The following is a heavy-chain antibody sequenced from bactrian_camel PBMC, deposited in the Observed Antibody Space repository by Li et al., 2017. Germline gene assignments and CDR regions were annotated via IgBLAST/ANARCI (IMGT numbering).Heavy chain of an antibody. D-gene: IGHD6*01. CDR2: ISKDDVP. J-gene: IGHJ4*01. CDR1: GNAASINY. Sequence: QVQLVESGGGSVQAGGSLRISCAASGNAASINYMGWFRQAPGKEREGVASISKDDVPTYDESVTGRFTISKDTVKNILYLQMDNLQPEDTAMYYCAAGVLTMCTAFAIPSFANRGQGTQVTVS. CDR3: AAGVLTMCTAFAIPSFAN. V-gene: IGHV3S53*01.